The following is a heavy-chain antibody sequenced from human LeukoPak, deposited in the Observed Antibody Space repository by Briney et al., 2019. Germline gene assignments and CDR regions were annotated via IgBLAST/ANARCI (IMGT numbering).Heavy chain of an antibody. J-gene: IGHJ6*03. Sequence: GGSLRLSCAASGFTFSSYGMHWVRQAPGKGLEWVAVIWYDGSNKYYADSVKGRFTISRDNAKNSLYLQMNSLRAEDTAVYYCARVEHIVVVTAYYYMDVWGKGTTVTVSS. V-gene: IGHV3-33*01. CDR1: GFTFSSYG. D-gene: IGHD2-21*02. CDR2: IWYDGSNK. CDR3: ARVEHIVVVTAYYYMDV.